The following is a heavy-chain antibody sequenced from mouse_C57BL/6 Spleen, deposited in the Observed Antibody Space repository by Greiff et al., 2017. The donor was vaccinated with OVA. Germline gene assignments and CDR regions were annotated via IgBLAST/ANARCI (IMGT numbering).Heavy chain of an antibody. V-gene: IGHV1-85*01. Sequence: QVQLQQSGPELVKPGASVKLSCKASGYTFTSYDINWVKQRPGQGLEWIGWIYPRDGSTKYNEKFKGKATLTVDTSSSTAYMELHSLSSEDSAVYFCARHYDYDRAWFAYWGQGTLVTVSA. J-gene: IGHJ3*01. CDR1: GYTFTSYD. CDR2: IYPRDGST. D-gene: IGHD2-4*01. CDR3: ARHYDYDRAWFAY.